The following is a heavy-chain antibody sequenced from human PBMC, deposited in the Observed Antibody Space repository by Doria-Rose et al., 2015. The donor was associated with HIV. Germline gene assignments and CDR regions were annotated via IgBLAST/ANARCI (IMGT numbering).Heavy chain of an antibody. V-gene: IGHV1-18*01. J-gene: IGHJ4*02. CDR3: ARRTDYFDY. CDR1: GGTFSSYA. Sequence: QLVQSGTEVKKPGSSVKVSCKASGGTFSSYAISWVRQAPGQGLEWMGRITAENGNTKYAQKFQGRVTMTTDTSTSTAYMELRSLRSDDTALYYCARRTDYFDYWGQGTLVTVSS. CDR2: ITAENGNT.